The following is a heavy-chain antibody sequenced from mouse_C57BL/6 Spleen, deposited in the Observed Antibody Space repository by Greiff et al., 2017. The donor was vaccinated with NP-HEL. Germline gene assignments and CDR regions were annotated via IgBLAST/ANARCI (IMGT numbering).Heavy chain of an antibody. CDR1: GFTFTDYY. J-gene: IGHJ4*01. CDR3: ARSPSIYDGNDGYAMDY. CDR2: IRNKANGYTT. Sequence: EVKVVESGGGLVQPGGSLSLSCAASGFTFTDYYMSWVRQPPGKALEWLGFIRNKANGYTTEYSASVKGRFTISRDNSQSILYLQMNALRAEDSATYYCARSPSIYDGNDGYAMDYWGQGTSVTVSS. V-gene: IGHV7-3*01. D-gene: IGHD2-2*01.